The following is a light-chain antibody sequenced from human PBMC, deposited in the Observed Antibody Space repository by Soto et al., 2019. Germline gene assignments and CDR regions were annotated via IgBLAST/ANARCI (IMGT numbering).Light chain of an antibody. V-gene: IGKV3-15*01. Sequence: EIVMTQSPATLSVSPGERATLSCRASQSVSSNLAWYQQKPGQAPRLLIYGASTRATGITARFSGSGSGTEFTLTISSLQSEDCAVYYCQPYNNWPLTFGGGTKVEIK. CDR1: QSVSSN. CDR3: QPYNNWPLT. J-gene: IGKJ4*01. CDR2: GAS.